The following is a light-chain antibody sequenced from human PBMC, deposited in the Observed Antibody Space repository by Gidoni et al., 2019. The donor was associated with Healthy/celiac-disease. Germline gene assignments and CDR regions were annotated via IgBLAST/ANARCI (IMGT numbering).Light chain of an antibody. J-gene: IGLJ3*02. Sequence: QSALTPPASVSGSPGQSITISCPGTSSDVGGYNYVSWYQQNPGKAPKLMIYEVSNRPSGVSNRFSGSKSGNTASLTISGLQAEDEADYYCSSYTSSSTLVFGGGTKLTVL. CDR2: EVS. CDR3: SSYTSSSTLV. V-gene: IGLV2-14*01. CDR1: SSDVGGYNY.